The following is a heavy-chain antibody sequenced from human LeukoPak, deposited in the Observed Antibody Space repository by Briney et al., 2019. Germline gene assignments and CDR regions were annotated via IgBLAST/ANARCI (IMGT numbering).Heavy chain of an antibody. Sequence: GGSLRLSCAASGLTFDDYAMHWVRQAPGKGLEWVSLISWDGGSTYYADSVKGRFTISRDNSKNSLYPQMNSLRAEDTALYYCAKGSYDSSGYTDYWGQGTLVTVSS. J-gene: IGHJ4*02. CDR2: ISWDGGST. V-gene: IGHV3-43D*03. D-gene: IGHD3-22*01. CDR1: GLTFDDYA. CDR3: AKGSYDSSGYTDY.